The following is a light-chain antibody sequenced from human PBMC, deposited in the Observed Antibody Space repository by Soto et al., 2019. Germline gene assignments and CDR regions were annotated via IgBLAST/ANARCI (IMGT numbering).Light chain of an antibody. J-gene: IGKJ1*01. CDR3: QQYRSYSRT. V-gene: IGKV1-5*03. CDR2: QAS. Sequence: DIQMTQSPSTLSASVGDSVTITCRASQTISNWLAWFQQKPGKAPKLLISQASILESGVPSRFSGSGSGTEFTLTISSLQPDDFATYYCQQYRSYSRTFGQGTKVEIK. CDR1: QTISNW.